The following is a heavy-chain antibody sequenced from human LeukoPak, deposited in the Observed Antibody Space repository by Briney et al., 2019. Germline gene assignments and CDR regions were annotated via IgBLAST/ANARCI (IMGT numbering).Heavy chain of an antibody. CDR2: VNSDGNSA. D-gene: IGHD6-19*01. Sequence: PGGSLRLSCAASGFTFSSYWIHWVRQGSGEGLVWVSHVNSDGNSATYADSVKGRFTISRDNAKNTVYLQMNILRAEDAGVYYCARGGVGCFDFWGQGARVTVSS. CDR3: ARGGVGCFDF. V-gene: IGHV3-74*01. CDR1: GFTFSSYW. J-gene: IGHJ4*02.